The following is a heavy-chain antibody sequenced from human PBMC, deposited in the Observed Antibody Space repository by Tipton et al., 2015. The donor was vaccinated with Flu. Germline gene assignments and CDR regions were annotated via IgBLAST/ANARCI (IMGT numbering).Heavy chain of an antibody. V-gene: IGHV4-4*07. CDR3: ARVSRSGTSHAGYFDY. CDR1: GGSISTYF. CDR2: IYSTGNT. Sequence: TLSLTCTVSGGSISTYFWSWIRQPAGKGLEWIGRIYSTGNTNYNPSLNSRVTMSVDTSKNQFSLKLSSVTAADTAVYYCARVSRSGTSHAGYFDYWGQGTLVTVSS. D-gene: IGHD1-7*01. J-gene: IGHJ4*02.